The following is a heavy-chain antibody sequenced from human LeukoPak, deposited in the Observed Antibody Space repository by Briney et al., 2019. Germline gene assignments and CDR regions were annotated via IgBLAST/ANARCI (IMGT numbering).Heavy chain of an antibody. J-gene: IGHJ5*02. CDR1: GSTFSSYW. Sequence: PGGSLRLSCAASGSTFSSYWMSWVRQAPGKGLEWIGSIYYSGSTYYNPSLKSRVTISVDTSKNQFSLKLSSVTAADTAVYYCARDNGAANGASGWFDPWGQGTLVTVSS. CDR2: IYYSGST. V-gene: IGHV4-39*07. D-gene: IGHD2-8*01. CDR3: ARDNGAANGASGWFDP.